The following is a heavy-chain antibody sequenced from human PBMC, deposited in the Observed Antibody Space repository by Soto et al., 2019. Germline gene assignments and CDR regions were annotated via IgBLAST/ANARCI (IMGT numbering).Heavy chain of an antibody. D-gene: IGHD1-26*01. V-gene: IGHV3-48*01. J-gene: IGHJ5*02. Sequence: PGGSLRLSCAASGFTFDTYAISWVRQAPGKGLEWVSTVSSSSSIIYYADSVKGRFTISRDNAKNSLYLQMNSLRAEDTAVYYCAREEGLLNWFDPWGQGTLVTVSS. CDR1: GFTFDTYA. CDR3: AREEGLLNWFDP. CDR2: VSSSSSII.